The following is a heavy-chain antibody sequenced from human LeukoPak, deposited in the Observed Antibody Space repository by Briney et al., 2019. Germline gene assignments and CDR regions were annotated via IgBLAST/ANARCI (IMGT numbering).Heavy chain of an antibody. CDR2: NSASGDSP. Sequence: GGSLRLSCTASGFTFNNYAMSWVRQAPGKGLEWVSANSASGDSPYYADSVKGRFTISRDNSKNTLDLQMNSLRVEDTAVYYCAKGVYGSGSYREYFEQWGQGTLVTVSS. CDR3: AKGVYGSGSYREYFEQ. J-gene: IGHJ1*01. CDR1: GFTFNNYA. D-gene: IGHD3-10*01. V-gene: IGHV3-23*01.